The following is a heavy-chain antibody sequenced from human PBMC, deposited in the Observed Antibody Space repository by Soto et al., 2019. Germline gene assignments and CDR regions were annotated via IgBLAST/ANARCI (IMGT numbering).Heavy chain of an antibody. J-gene: IGHJ6*02. D-gene: IGHD1-26*01. CDR1: GYTFTGYY. Sequence: ASVKVSCKASGYTFTGYYMHWVRQAPGQGLEWMGWINPNSGGTNYAQKFQGWVTMTRDTSISTAYMELSRLRSDDTAVYYCAISPGWELLRGGEGYGMDVWGQGTTVTVSS. CDR2: INPNSGGT. CDR3: AISPGWELLRGGEGYGMDV. V-gene: IGHV1-2*04.